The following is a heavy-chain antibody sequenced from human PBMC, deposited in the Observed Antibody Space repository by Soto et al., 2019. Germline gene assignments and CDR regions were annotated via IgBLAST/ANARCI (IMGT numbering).Heavy chain of an antibody. V-gene: IGHV4-31*03. CDR2: IYYSGST. Sequence: SETLSLTCTVSCGSISSGGYYWSWIRQHPGKGLEWIGYIYYSGSTYYNPSLKSRVTISVDTSKNQFSLKLSSVTAADTAVYYCARVPTEISSYYYYGMDVWGQGTTVTVSS. CDR1: CGSISSGGYY. CDR3: ARVPTEISSYYYYGMDV. J-gene: IGHJ6*02. D-gene: IGHD3-16*02.